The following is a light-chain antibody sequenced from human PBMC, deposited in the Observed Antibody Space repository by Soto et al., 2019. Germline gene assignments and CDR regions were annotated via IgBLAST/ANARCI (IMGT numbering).Light chain of an antibody. V-gene: IGLV1-40*01. Sequence: QSVLTQPPSVSGAPGQRVTISCTGSSSNIGAGYDVHWYQQLPGTAPKLLIQSNSNRPSGVPDRFSGSRSGTSASLAITGLQAEDEADYYCQSYDSSLSGSVFGGGTKLTVL. CDR2: SNS. CDR1: SSNIGAGYD. CDR3: QSYDSSLSGSV. J-gene: IGLJ2*01.